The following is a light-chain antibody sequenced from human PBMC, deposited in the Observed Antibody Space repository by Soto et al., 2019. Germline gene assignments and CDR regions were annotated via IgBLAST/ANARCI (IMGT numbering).Light chain of an antibody. CDR1: QSVSNN. V-gene: IGKV3-20*01. CDR3: QQYGYSPET. Sequence: EIVMTQSPATLSVSPGDRVTLYCRASQSVSNNLAWYQRKPGQAPRLIIYGTSSRATGIPDRFSGSGSGTDFNLTISRLEPEDVAVYYCQQYGYSPETFGQGTKVDI. CDR2: GTS. J-gene: IGKJ1*01.